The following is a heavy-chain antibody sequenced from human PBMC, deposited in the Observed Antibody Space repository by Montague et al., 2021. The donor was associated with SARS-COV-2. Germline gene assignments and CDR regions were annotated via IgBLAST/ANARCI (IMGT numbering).Heavy chain of an antibody. CDR3: ARNMAY. D-gene: IGHD2/OR15-2a*01. J-gene: IGHJ4*02. CDR2: MYETGNM. V-gene: IGHV4-4*09. Sequence: SETLSLTCTVSSGSLSNYYWSWIRQSPDKGLEWIGYMYETGNMIYNPSLRSRVSISADTSKSQFSLRLASVTAADSASYYCARNMAYWGQGVLVTV. CDR1: SGSLSNYY.